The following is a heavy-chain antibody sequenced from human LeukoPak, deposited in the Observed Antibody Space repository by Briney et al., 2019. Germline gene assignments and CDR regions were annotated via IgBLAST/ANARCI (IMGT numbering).Heavy chain of an antibody. J-gene: IGHJ4*02. CDR1: GFTFSSYS. D-gene: IGHD1-7*01. CDR3: ARGSGGWNYEDY. V-gene: IGHV3-48*01. CDR2: ISSSSGTI. Sequence: GGSLRLSCAASGFTFSSYSMNWVRQAPGKGLEWVSYISSSSGTIYYADSVKGRFTVSRDNAKNSLFLQMNSLRAEDTAVYYCARGSGGWNYEDYWGQGTLVTVSS.